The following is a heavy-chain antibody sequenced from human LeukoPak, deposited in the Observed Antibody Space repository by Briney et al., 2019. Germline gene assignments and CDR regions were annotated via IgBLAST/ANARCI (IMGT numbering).Heavy chain of an antibody. J-gene: IGHJ4*02. CDR1: GYTFTSYY. CDR3: ARVDTRRYCSSTSCYTEDY. CDR2: INPSGGST. D-gene: IGHD2-2*02. V-gene: IGHV1-46*01. Sequence: GASVTVSSTASGYTFTSYYMHWVRQAPGQGLEWMGIINPSGGSTSYAQKFQGRVTMTRDTSTSTVYMELSSLRSEDTAVYYCARVDTRRYCSSTSCYTEDYWGQGTLVTVSS.